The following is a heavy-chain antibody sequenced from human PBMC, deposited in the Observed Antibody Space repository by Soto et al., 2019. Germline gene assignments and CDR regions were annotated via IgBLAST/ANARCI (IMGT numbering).Heavy chain of an antibody. CDR1: GGTFSSYA. CDR3: ARGRAWIQLWFRPRAYYYGMDV. Sequence: QVQLVQSGAEVKKPGSSVKVSCKASGGTFSSYAISWVRQAPGQGLEWMGGIIPIFGTANYAQKFQGRVTITADESTSTAYMELSSLRSEDTAVYYCARGRAWIQLWFRPRAYYYGMDVWGQGTTVTVSS. CDR2: IIPIFGTA. D-gene: IGHD5-18*01. V-gene: IGHV1-69*01. J-gene: IGHJ6*02.